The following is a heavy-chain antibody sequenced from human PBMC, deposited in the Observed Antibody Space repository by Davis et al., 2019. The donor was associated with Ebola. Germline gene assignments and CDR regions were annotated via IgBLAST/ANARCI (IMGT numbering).Heavy chain of an antibody. D-gene: IGHD6-19*01. CDR1: GGTFSSYA. Sequence: SVKVSCKASGGTFSSYAISWVRQAPGQGLEWMGGIIPIFGTANYAQKFQGRVTMTTDTSSSTAYMELRSLKSDDTAIYYCVREVRDTGWDVYFDYWGQGTLVTVSS. J-gene: IGHJ4*02. CDR2: IIPIFGTA. CDR3: VREVRDTGWDVYFDY. V-gene: IGHV1-69*05.